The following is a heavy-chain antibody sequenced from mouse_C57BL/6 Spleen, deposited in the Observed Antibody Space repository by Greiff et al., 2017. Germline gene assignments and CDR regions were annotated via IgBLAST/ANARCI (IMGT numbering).Heavy chain of an antibody. CDR2: IDPSDSYT. Sequence: VQLQQPGAELVMPGASVKLSCKASGYTFTSYWMHWVKQRPGQGLEWIGEIDPSDSYTNYNQKFKGKSTLTVDKSSSTAYMQFSSLTSEDSAVYYCARGEGDGFAYWGQGTLVTVSA. CDR3: ARGEGDGFAY. J-gene: IGHJ3*01. V-gene: IGHV1-69*01. D-gene: IGHD3-3*01. CDR1: GYTFTSYW.